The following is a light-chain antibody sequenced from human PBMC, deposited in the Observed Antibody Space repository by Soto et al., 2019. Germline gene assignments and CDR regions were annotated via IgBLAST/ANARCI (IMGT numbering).Light chain of an antibody. CDR1: QSVSSNY. V-gene: IGKV3-20*01. CDR3: QHYGSSVLT. J-gene: IGKJ4*01. CDR2: GAS. Sequence: EMVLTQSPGTLSLSPGERATLSCRASQSVSSNYLAWYQQNPGQAPRLLIYGASSRDTGFPDRFSGSGSVTDFTITISRLEHEDFEVYYCQHYGSSVLTFGGGTRVEI.